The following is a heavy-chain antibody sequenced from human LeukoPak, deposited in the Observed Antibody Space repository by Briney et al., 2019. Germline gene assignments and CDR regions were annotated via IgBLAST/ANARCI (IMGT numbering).Heavy chain of an antibody. J-gene: IGHJ4*02. Sequence: ASVKVSCKTSGYTFRDYEINWVRQAPGLGLEWVAWIHANSGKAGSAQKFQGRVTLTRDKSTETAFMDLSGLTSDDSATYFCARGHYGGNRYFDNWDQGTLITVSS. CDR3: ARGHYGGNRYFDN. V-gene: IGHV1-8*01. CDR1: GYTFRDYE. CDR2: IHANSGKA. D-gene: IGHD4-23*01.